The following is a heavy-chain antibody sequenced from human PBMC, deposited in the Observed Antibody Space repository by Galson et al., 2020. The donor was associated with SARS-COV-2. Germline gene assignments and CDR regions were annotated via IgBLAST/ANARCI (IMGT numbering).Heavy chain of an antibody. CDR3: AREGLYAPSDAFDI. D-gene: IGHD2-8*01. J-gene: IGHJ3*02. CDR2: ISYDGSNK. Sequence: GESLKISCAASGFTFSSYAMHWVRQAPGKGLEWAAVISYDGSNKYYADSVKGRFTISRDNSKNTRYLQMNSLRAEDTAVYYCAREGLYAPSDAFDIWGQGTMVTVSS. V-gene: IGHV3-30*04. CDR1: GFTFSSYA.